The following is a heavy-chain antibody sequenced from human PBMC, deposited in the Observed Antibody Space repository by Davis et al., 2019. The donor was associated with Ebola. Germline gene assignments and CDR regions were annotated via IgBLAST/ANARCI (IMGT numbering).Heavy chain of an antibody. CDR1: GDSMSPYY. CDR2: VYYTGNT. J-gene: IGHJ4*02. D-gene: IGHD3-10*01. V-gene: IGHV4-59*01. Sequence: PSETLSLTCDVLGDSMSPYYWNWIRQSPGKGLDYIGSVYYTGNTNSNPSLRGRVSISVDRSRSQFSLKLTSVTAADTAVYYCARMRCSLESCYKLYFDFWGQGALVTVSS. CDR3: ARMRCSLESCYKLYFDF.